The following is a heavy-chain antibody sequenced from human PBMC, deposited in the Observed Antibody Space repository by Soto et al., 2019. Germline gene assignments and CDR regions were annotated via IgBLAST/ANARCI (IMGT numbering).Heavy chain of an antibody. CDR2: IYSGGST. Sequence: PGGSLRLSCAASGFTVSSNYMSWVRQAPGKGLEWVSVIYSGGSTYYADSVKGRFTISRDNSKNTLYLQMNSLRAEDTAVYYCARDRPLLGGSYYDYYYGMDVWGQGTTVTVSS. D-gene: IGHD1-26*01. CDR3: ARDRPLLGGSYYDYYYGMDV. J-gene: IGHJ6*02. CDR1: GFTVSSNY. V-gene: IGHV3-53*01.